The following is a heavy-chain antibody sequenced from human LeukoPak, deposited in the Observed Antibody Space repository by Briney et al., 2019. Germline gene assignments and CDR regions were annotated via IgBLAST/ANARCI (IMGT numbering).Heavy chain of an antibody. CDR1: GFTFSSYS. CDR3: ARGHYDTSGYEQLDY. J-gene: IGHJ4*02. CDR2: ISSSSSYI. D-gene: IGHD3-22*01. Sequence: GGSLRLSCAASGFTFSSYSMNWVRQAPGKGLEWVSSISSSSSYIYYADSVKGRFTISRDNAKNSLYLQMNSLRAEDTAVYYCARGHYDTSGYEQLDYWGQGTLVTVSS. V-gene: IGHV3-21*01.